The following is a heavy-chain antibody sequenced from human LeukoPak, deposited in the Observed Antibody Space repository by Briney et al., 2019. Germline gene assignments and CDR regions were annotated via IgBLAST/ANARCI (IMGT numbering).Heavy chain of an antibody. CDR2: IYPGDSDT. CDR3: ARTRITIFGVAFDAFDI. V-gene: IGHV5-51*01. CDR1: GYSFTSYW. J-gene: IGHJ3*02. D-gene: IGHD3-3*01. Sequence: GESLKTSCKGSGYSFTSYWIGWVRQMPGKGLEWMGIIYPGDSDTRYSPSFQGQVTISADKSISTAYLQWSSLKASDTAMYYCARTRITIFGVAFDAFDIWGQGTMVTVSS.